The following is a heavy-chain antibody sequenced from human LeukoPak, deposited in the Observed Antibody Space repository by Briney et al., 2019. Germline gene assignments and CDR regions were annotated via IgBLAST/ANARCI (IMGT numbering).Heavy chain of an antibody. CDR2: ISYDGSNK. CDR1: GFTFSSYS. J-gene: IGHJ4*02. V-gene: IGHV3-30*03. CDR3: ARGGDY. Sequence: GGSLRLSCAASGFTFSSYSMHWVRQAPGKGLEWVAVISYDGSNKYYADSVKGRFTISRDNSKNTLYLQMNSLRAEDTAVYYCARGGDYWGQGTLVTVSS.